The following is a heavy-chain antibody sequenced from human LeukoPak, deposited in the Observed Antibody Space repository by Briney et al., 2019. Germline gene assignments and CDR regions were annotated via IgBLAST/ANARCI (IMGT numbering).Heavy chain of an antibody. CDR1: GYTFTSYA. Sequence: ASVKVSCKASGYTFTSYAIHWMRQVPGQRLEWMGWINADTGNTKYSQRFQGRVTISRDTSASTAHMELSSLRSEDTAVYYCARGRVYYDSSGYYYLPDYWGQGTLVTFSS. V-gene: IGHV1-3*01. J-gene: IGHJ4*02. CDR2: INADTGNT. CDR3: ARGRVYYDSSGYYYLPDY. D-gene: IGHD3-22*01.